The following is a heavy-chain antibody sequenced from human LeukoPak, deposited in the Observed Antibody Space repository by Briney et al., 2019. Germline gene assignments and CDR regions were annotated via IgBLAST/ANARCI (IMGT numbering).Heavy chain of an antibody. CDR1: GFTFTNAW. D-gene: IGHD3-22*01. CDR3: ARDGDYYDDTLLDY. Sequence: GGSPRLSCEASGFTFTNAWMNWVRQAPGKGLEWVANVKQDGSEKYYVDSVKGRFTISRDNAKNSLYLQMNSLTAEDTAVYYCARDGDYYDDTLLDYWGQGTLVTVSS. J-gene: IGHJ4*02. V-gene: IGHV3-7*01. CDR2: VKQDGSEK.